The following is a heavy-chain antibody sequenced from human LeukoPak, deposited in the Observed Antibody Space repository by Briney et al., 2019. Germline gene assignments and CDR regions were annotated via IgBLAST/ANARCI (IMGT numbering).Heavy chain of an antibody. J-gene: IGHJ1*01. V-gene: IGHV3-66*01. D-gene: IGHD3-10*01. CDR2: ICSGGST. CDR1: GLTISNNF. CDR3: ARDTDYYGSGRHGYFDH. Sequence: SGGSLRLSCAASGLTISNNFMGWVRQAPGKGLEWVSLICSGGSTYSADSVKGRFTISRDNSKNTLHLQMNSLRVGDTAVYYCARDTDYYGSGRHGYFDHWGQGTLVTVSS.